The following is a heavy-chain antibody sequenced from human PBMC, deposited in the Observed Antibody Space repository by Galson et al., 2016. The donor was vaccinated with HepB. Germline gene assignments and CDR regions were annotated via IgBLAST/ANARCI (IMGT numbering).Heavy chain of an antibody. J-gene: IGHJ4*02. Sequence: TLSLTCTVSGGSISSGGYYWSWIRQHPGKGLEWIGYIYYSGSTSFNPSLKSRVTISVDTSKNQFSLKLTSVTAADTAVYYCAGVATFFYYAWQSYSLQCFDYWGQGTLVTVSS. CDR1: GGSISSGGYY. V-gene: IGHV4-31*03. CDR2: IYYSGST. CDR3: AGVATFFYYAWQSYSLQCFDY. D-gene: IGHD3-16*01.